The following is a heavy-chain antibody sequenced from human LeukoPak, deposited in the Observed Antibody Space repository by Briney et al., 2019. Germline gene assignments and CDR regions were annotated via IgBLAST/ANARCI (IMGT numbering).Heavy chain of an antibody. CDR3: AIDGAGSYYYYYGMDV. J-gene: IGHJ6*02. D-gene: IGHD3-10*01. Sequence: GESLKISCKGSGYSFTSYWIGLVRQMPGKGLEWMGIIYPGDSDTRYSPSFKGQDTISADKSISTAYLQWSSLKASDSAMYYCAIDGAGSYYYYYGMDVWGQGTTVTVSS. CDR1: GYSFTSYW. V-gene: IGHV5-51*01. CDR2: IYPGDSDT.